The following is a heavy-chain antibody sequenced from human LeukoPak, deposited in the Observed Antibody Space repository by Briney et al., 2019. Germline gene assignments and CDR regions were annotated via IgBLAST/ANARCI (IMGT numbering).Heavy chain of an antibody. Sequence: SETLSLTCAVYGGSFSGYYWSWIRQPPGKGLEWIGEINHSGSTNYNPSLKSRVTISVDTSKNQFSLKLSSVTAADTAVYYCARAPVIDSGYDYWGQATLVTVSS. CDR3: ARAPVIDSGYDY. V-gene: IGHV4-34*01. J-gene: IGHJ4*02. D-gene: IGHD5-12*01. CDR2: INHSGST. CDR1: GGSFSGYY.